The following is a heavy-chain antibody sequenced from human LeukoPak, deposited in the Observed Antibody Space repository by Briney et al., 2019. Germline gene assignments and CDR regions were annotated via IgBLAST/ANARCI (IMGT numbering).Heavy chain of an antibody. V-gene: IGHV1-69*04. J-gene: IGHJ4*02. CDR2: IIPILGIA. Sequence: GASVKVSCKASGGTFSSYAISWVRQAPGQGLGWMGRIIPILGIANYAQKLQGRVTMTTDTSTSTAYMELRSLRSDDTAVYYCARGGNLKKTFDYWGQGTLVTVSS. CDR1: GGTFSSYA. CDR3: ARGGNLKKTFDY.